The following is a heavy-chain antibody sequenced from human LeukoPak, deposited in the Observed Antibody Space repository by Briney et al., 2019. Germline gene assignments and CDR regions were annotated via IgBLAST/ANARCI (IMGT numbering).Heavy chain of an antibody. CDR1: GFIFSDYY. CDR2: ISDSGSTI. CDR3: AIYYDSSGSIDH. D-gene: IGHD3-22*01. V-gene: IGHV3-11*01. Sequence: GGSLRLSCAASGFIFSDYYMTWIHQTPGKGLEWLSYISDSGSTINYADSVKGRLTISRDNAKKSLFLQKNSLRADDTAVYYCAIYYDSSGSIDHWGQGTLVTVSS. J-gene: IGHJ4*02.